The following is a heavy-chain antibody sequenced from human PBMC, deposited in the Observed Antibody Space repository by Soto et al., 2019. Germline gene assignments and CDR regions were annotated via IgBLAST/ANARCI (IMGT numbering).Heavy chain of an antibody. Sequence: SSETLSLTCTVSGGSTSSYYWSWIRQPPGKGLEWIGYIYYSGSTNYNPSLKSRVTISVDTSKNQFSLKLSSVTAADTAVYYCASDSRVAPLGYWGQGTLVTVSS. D-gene: IGHD3-3*01. CDR3: ASDSRVAPLGY. J-gene: IGHJ4*02. CDR2: IYYSGST. V-gene: IGHV4-59*01. CDR1: GGSTSSYY.